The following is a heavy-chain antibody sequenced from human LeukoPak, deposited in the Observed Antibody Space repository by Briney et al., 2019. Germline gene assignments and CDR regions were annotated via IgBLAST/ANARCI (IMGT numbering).Heavy chain of an antibody. CDR2: INHSGST. CDR3: AGLGGYDSSGSLGDY. J-gene: IGHJ4*02. Sequence: SETLSLTCAVYGGSFSGYHWSWIRQPPGKGLEWIGEINHSGSTNYNPSLKSRVTISVDTSKNQFSLKLSSVTAADTAVYYCAGLGGYDSSGSLGDYWGQGTLVTVSS. D-gene: IGHD3-22*01. V-gene: IGHV4-34*01. CDR1: GGSFSGYH.